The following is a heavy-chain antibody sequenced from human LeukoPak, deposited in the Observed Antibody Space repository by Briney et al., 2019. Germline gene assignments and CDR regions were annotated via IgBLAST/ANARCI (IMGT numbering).Heavy chain of an antibody. J-gene: IGHJ4*02. Sequence: PSETLSLTCTVSGGAISSYLWSWIRQPPGKGLEWIGYIYYSGSTNYNPSLKSRVTILVDTSKNQFSLKVSSVTAADTAVYYCARGQYSGSCFDNWGQGSLVTVSS. CDR2: IYYSGST. V-gene: IGHV4-59*01. CDR1: GGAISSYL. D-gene: IGHD1-26*01. CDR3: ARGQYSGSCFDN.